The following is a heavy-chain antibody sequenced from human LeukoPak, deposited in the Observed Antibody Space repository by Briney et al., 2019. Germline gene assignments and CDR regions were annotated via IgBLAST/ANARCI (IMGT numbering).Heavy chain of an antibody. Sequence: NPGGSLRLSCEVSGITISSAWMSWVRQPPGKGFEYVARLKSDSDGGTTDHAAPVKGRFTISRDDSKNTLYLQMNSLTIEDTAVYYCTTPPDWGQGTLVTVSP. CDR3: TTPPD. J-gene: IGHJ4*02. CDR1: GITISSAW. CDR2: LKSDSDGGTT. V-gene: IGHV3-15*01.